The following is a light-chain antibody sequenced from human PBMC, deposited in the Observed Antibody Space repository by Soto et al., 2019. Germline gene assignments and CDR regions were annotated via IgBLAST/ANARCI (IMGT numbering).Light chain of an antibody. J-gene: IGKJ4*01. V-gene: IGKV3-15*01. CDR2: DAS. CDR3: QQYNKWPPLT. Sequence: EIVMTQSPATLSVSPGEGATLSCRASQSVSNSLAWYQQKPGQAPRLLIYDASTRATGIPARFSGSGSGTEFTLTNSSLQSEDFAVYYCQQYNKWPPLTFGGGTKVESK. CDR1: QSVSNS.